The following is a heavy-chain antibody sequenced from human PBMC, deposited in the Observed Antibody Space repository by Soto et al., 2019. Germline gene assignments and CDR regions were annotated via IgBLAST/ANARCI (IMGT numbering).Heavy chain of an antibody. CDR1: GGSISSYY. J-gene: IGHJ5*02. CDR2: IYYSGST. CDR3: AGSPPRWFGELLKTDWFDP. D-gene: IGHD3-10*01. V-gene: IGHV4-59*01. Sequence: SETLSLTCTVSGGSISSYYWSWIRQPPGKGLEWIGYIYYSGSTNYNPSLKSRVTISVDTSKNQFSLKLSSVTAADTAVYYCAGSPPRWFGELLKTDWFDPWGQGTLVTVSS.